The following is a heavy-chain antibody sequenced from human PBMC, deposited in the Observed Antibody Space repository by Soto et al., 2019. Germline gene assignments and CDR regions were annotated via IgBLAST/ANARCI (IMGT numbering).Heavy chain of an antibody. D-gene: IGHD4-17*01. Sequence: PGGSLRLSGAACGFTFSSYSINWVRQAPGKGLEWVSSISSSSIYIYYADSVKGRFTISRDNAKNSLYLQMNSLRAEDTAVYYCARALPVTSVAYFDYCGQRTLVTLCS. CDR3: ARALPVTSVAYFDY. J-gene: IGHJ4*02. CDR2: ISSSSIYI. CDR1: GFTFSSYS. V-gene: IGHV3-21*01.